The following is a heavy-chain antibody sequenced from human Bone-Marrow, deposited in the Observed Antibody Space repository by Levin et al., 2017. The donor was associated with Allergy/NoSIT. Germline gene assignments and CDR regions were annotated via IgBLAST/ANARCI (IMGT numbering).Heavy chain of an antibody. V-gene: IGHV3-23*01. J-gene: IGHJ4*02. Sequence: GGSLRLSCAASGFTFSSYAMSWVRQAPGKGLEWVSTISPSGDLTYYADSVKGRFTISRDNSKKTQYLQMNSLRGEDTAVYYCAKIDTTSWYARAYYFDYWGQGSLVTVSS. D-gene: IGHD2-2*01. CDR2: ISPSGDLT. CDR3: AKIDTTSWYARAYYFDY. CDR1: GFTFSSYA.